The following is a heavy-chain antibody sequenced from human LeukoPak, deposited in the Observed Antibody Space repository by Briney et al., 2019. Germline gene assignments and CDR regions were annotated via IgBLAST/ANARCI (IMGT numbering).Heavy chain of an antibody. J-gene: IGHJ4*02. CDR1: GFTFSDYY. CDR2: ISSGSSYT. D-gene: IGHD1-26*01. Sequence: NPGGSLRLSCAASGFTFSDYYMSWIRQAPGKGLEWVSYISSGSSYTNYADSVKGRFTISRDNAKNSLYLQMNSLRAEDTAVYYCARDLSGSYSFDYWGQGTLVTVSS. CDR3: ARDLSGSYSFDY. V-gene: IGHV3-11*06.